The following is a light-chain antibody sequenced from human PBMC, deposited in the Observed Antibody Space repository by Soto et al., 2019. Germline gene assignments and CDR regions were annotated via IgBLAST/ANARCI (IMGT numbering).Light chain of an antibody. Sequence: AIRMTQSPSSLSASVGDRVIITCRASQGIRNDLGWYQQKPGKAPKLLIYGASSLQSGVPSRFSGSGSGTDFTLTISSLQPEDFATYYCLQDYNYPLTFGGGTKVEIK. CDR2: GAS. CDR3: LQDYNYPLT. J-gene: IGKJ4*01. CDR1: QGIRND. V-gene: IGKV1-6*01.